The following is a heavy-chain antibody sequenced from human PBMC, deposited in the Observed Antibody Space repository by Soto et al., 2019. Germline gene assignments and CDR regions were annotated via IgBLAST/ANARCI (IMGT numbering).Heavy chain of an antibody. D-gene: IGHD2-21*02. J-gene: IGHJ5*02. Sequence: GGSLRLSCAASGFTFSSYGMHWVRQAPGKGLEWVAVIWYDGSNKYYADSVKGRFTISRDNSKNTLYLQMNSLRAEDTAVYYCARDNRGDSPYWFDPWGQGTLVTVSS. V-gene: IGHV3-33*01. CDR2: IWYDGSNK. CDR1: GFTFSSYG. CDR3: ARDNRGDSPYWFDP.